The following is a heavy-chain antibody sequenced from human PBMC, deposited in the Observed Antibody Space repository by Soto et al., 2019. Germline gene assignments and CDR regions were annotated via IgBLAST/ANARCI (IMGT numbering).Heavy chain of an antibody. CDR1: GYTFSDFD. CDR2: MNAKSGDT. V-gene: IGHV1-8*01. D-gene: IGHD3-16*01. CDR3: ARGNPFNYAGFDV. Sequence: QAHLEQSGAELKRPGASVKVSCKASGYTFSDFDINWLRQASGQGPEWMGWMNAKSGDTFFAQRFQGKFNMTWDTSLSTACMEVGSLTSDDTAIYYCARGNPFNYAGFDVWGQGTTVAVSS. J-gene: IGHJ6*02.